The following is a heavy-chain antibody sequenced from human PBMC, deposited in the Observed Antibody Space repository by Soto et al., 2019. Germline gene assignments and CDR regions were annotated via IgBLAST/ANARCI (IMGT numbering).Heavy chain of an antibody. J-gene: IGHJ6*02. D-gene: IGHD2-21*01. CDR1: GYTFTTYG. CDR2: ISGYNGQT. CDR3: ARDNRKELWVEGLNAMDV. V-gene: IGHV1-18*01. Sequence: QVQLVQSGPEGMKPGASVKVSCKASGYTFTTYGISWVRLSPGQGLEWRGWISGYNGQTNYAPRFRDRGTVTTDTSTSTTNTELRSLRSDDTAIYFCARDNRKELWVEGLNAMDVWGQGTTVTVSS.